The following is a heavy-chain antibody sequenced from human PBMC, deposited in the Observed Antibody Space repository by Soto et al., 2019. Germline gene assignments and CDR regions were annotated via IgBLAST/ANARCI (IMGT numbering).Heavy chain of an antibody. D-gene: IGHD5-12*01. V-gene: IGHV3-30*18. J-gene: IGHJ4*02. Sequence: GGSLRLSCAASGFTFSSYGMHWVRQAPGKGLEWVAVISYDGSNKYYADSVKGRFTISRDNSKNTLYLQMNSLRAEDTAVYYCAKDGKGYSGYDEYYWGQGTLVTVSS. CDR3: AKDGKGYSGYDEYY. CDR1: GFTFSSYG. CDR2: ISYDGSNK.